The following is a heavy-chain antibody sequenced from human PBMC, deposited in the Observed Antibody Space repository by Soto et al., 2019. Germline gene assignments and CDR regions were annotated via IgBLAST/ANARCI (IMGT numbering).Heavy chain of an antibody. D-gene: IGHD1-26*01. CDR2: VKYDGGST. CDR3: ARGLRWEDGTDV. V-gene: IGHV3-74*01. CDR1: GFSFSDYW. J-gene: IGHJ6*02. Sequence: EVQLVESGGGLVQPGGSLRLSCAASGFSFSDYWMHWVRQAPGKGLVWVSRVKYDGGSTSYGDSVKGRFTISRDNAKSTVYLQMNSLRAEDTAVYYCARGLRWEDGTDVWGQGTTVTVSS.